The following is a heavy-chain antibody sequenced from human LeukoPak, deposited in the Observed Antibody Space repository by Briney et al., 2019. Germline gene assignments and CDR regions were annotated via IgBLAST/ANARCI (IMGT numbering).Heavy chain of an antibody. CDR1: GFTFEDYA. V-gene: IGHV3-43*02. J-gene: IGHJ6*02. D-gene: IGHD1-26*01. CDR3: AKDFNCPRYSGPHYYYYGMDV. CDR2: ISGDGGST. Sequence: GGSLRLSCAASGFTFEDYAMHWVRQAPGKGREGVSLISGDGGSTYYADSVKGRFTISRDNSKNSLYLQMNSLRTEDSAVDYCAKDFNCPRYSGPHYYYYGMDVWGQGTKVNVSS.